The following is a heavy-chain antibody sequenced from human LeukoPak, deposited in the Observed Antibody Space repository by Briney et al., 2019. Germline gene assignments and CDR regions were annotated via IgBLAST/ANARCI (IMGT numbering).Heavy chain of an antibody. J-gene: IGHJ4*02. CDR3: ARGPNSNWSGLDF. D-gene: IGHD6-6*01. V-gene: IGHV3-74*01. CDR1: GFTFSTYC. CDR2: ICPDGTVT. Sequence: GGSLRLSCAASGFTFSTYCMHWVRQAPGKGPMWVSRICPDGTVTNYADSVKARFIISRDNARNTVYLQMNSLRVEDTAVYYCARGPNSNWSGLDFWGQGTLLTVSS.